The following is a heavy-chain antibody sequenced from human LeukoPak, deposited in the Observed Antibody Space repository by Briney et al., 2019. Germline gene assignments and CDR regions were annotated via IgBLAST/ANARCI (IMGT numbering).Heavy chain of an antibody. V-gene: IGHV5-10-1*01. D-gene: IGHD6-19*01. CDR2: IDPSDSYT. Sequence: GESLKISCKGSGYSFTNNWITWVRQVPGKGPEWMGRIDPSDSYTDYSPSFQGHVTISADKSISTAYLQWSSLKASDTAMYYCARGRGWADYWGQGTLVTVSS. CDR1: GYSFTNNW. J-gene: IGHJ4*02. CDR3: ARGRGWADY.